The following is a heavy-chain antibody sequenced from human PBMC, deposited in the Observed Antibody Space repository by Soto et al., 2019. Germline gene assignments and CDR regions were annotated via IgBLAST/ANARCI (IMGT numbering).Heavy chain of an antibody. Sequence: XTLSLTCTVSDXSLTNTNYYWGWIRQPPGEGLDWIGSIFYGRGTDYYQSLSSRLTISIYTSKNQVALNLKSVTAADTSIYYCARWTVGTTLDYWGQGTVGPVSS. CDR3: ARWTVGTTLDY. D-gene: IGHD1-7*01. CDR1: DXSLTNTNYY. J-gene: IGHJ4*02. CDR2: IFYGRGT. V-gene: IGHV4-39*01.